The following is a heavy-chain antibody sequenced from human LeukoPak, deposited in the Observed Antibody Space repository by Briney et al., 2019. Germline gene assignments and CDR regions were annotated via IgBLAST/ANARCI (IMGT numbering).Heavy chain of an antibody. CDR3: AQGHSYYDFWSGPLDY. CDR1: GFTFSDYY. J-gene: IGHJ4*02. Sequence: GGSLRLSCAASGFTFSDYYMSWIRQAPGKGLEWVSYISSSGSTIYYADSVKGRFTISRDNAKNSLYLQMNSLRAEDTAVYYCAQGHSYYDFWSGPLDYWGQGTLVTVSS. CDR2: ISSSGSTI. V-gene: IGHV3-11*01. D-gene: IGHD3-3*01.